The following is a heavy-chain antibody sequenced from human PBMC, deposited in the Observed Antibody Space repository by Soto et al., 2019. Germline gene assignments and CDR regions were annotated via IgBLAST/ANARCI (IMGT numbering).Heavy chain of an antibody. CDR2: INHSGST. V-gene: IGHV4-34*01. D-gene: IGHD3-10*01. CDR1: GGSFSGYY. J-gene: IGHJ6*02. Sequence: SETLSLTCAVYGGSFSGYYWSWIRQPPGKGLEWIGEINHSGSTNYNPSLKSRVTISVDTSKNQFSLKLSSVTAADTAVYYCARGVVTMVRGVISYYYYYGMYVWGQGTTVTVSS. CDR3: ARGVVTMVRGVISYYYYYGMYV.